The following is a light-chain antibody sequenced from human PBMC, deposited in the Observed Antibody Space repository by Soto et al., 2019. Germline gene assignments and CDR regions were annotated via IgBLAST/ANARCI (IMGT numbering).Light chain of an antibody. V-gene: IGKV3-11*01. CDR2: DAS. CDR3: QQRSNWPPIT. CDR1: QSISGT. Sequence: IVLTQSPATMSVVSGGRATLSCRASQSISGTLAWYQQKPGQAPRLLIYDASNRATGIPARFSGSGSGTDFTLTISSLEPEDFAVYYCQQRSNWPPITFGQGTRLEIK. J-gene: IGKJ5*01.